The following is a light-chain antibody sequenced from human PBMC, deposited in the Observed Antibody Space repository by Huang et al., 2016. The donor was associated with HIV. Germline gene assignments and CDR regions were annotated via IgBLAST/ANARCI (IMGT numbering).Light chain of an antibody. CDR3: QQRHSYPIT. CDR1: QGISNY. J-gene: IGKJ5*01. V-gene: IGKV1-9*01. CDR2: TAS. Sequence: QLTQSPSSLSASVGGRVTITCRASQGISNYLAWYQQKPGKAPNLLICTASTLESGVPSRFSGSGSGTDFTLTISSLQPEDFAAYYCQQRHSYPITFGQGTRLEIK.